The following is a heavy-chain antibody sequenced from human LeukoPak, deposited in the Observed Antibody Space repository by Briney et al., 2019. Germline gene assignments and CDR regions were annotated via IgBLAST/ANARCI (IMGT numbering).Heavy chain of an antibody. J-gene: IGHJ4*02. D-gene: IGHD1-26*01. CDR1: GFTFSSYG. Sequence: QPGRSLRLSCAASGFTFSSYGMHWVRQAPGKGLEWVAVISYDGSNKYYADSVKGRFTISRDNSKNTLYLQMNSLRAEDTAVYYCARSRRGWELLSYWGQGTLVTVSS. CDR2: ISYDGSNK. CDR3: ARSRRGWELLSY. V-gene: IGHV3-30*03.